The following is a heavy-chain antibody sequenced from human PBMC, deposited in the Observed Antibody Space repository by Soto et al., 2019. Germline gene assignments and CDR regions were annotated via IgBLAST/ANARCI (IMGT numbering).Heavy chain of an antibody. CDR2: IIPISETT. J-gene: IGHJ6*02. Sequence: QVQLVQSGAEVKKPGSSVKVSCKASGGTFSSYAISWVRQAPGQGLEWMGGIIPISETTNYAQKFQGRVQITADESKSTAYMELSSLRSEDTAVYYCARSQGSSTSLEIYYYYYYGMDVWGQGTTVTVSS. D-gene: IGHD2-2*01. V-gene: IGHV1-69*01. CDR1: GGTFSSYA. CDR3: ARSQGSSTSLEIYYYYYYGMDV.